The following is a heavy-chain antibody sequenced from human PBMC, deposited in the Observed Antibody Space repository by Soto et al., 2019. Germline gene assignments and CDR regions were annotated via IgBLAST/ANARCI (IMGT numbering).Heavy chain of an antibody. J-gene: IGHJ4*02. CDR1: GGSISNGGYY. CDR3: ARGLAPPELDY. V-gene: IGHV4-61*08. D-gene: IGHD1-26*01. Sequence: SQTLSVTCTVSGGSISNGGYYWSWIRQHPRARQTGIAYVYYSGYTHSNTSLKNRVTISVETSHTQLSMQLTAVTPAETAVNKGARGLAPPELDYWGPGALVTVSS. CDR2: VYYSGYT.